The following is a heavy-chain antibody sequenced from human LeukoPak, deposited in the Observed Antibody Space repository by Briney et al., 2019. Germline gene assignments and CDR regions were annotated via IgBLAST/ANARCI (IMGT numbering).Heavy chain of an antibody. Sequence: GGSLRLSCAASGFTFSSYEMNWVRQAPGKGLEWVSYISSSGSTIYYADSVKGRITISRDNAKNSLYLQMNSLRAEDTAVYYCARDGYYYDSSGYYVGYYYYYYGMDVWGQGTTVAVSS. V-gene: IGHV3-48*03. CDR2: ISSSGSTI. J-gene: IGHJ6*02. D-gene: IGHD3-22*01. CDR1: GFTFSSYE. CDR3: ARDGYYYDSSGYYVGYYYYYYGMDV.